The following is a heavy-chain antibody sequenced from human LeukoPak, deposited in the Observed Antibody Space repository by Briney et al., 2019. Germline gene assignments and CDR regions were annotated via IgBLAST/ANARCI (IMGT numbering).Heavy chain of an antibody. V-gene: IGHV3-30-3*01. D-gene: IGHD6-13*01. CDR3: ARDRGEYSSSWSPDY. Sequence: PGGSLRLSCAASGFTFSSYAMHWVRQAPGKGLEWVAVISYDGSNKYFADSVKGRFTISRDNSKNTLYLQMNSLRAEDTAVYYCARDRGEYSSSWSPDYWGQGTLVTVSS. J-gene: IGHJ4*02. CDR1: GFTFSSYA. CDR2: ISYDGSNK.